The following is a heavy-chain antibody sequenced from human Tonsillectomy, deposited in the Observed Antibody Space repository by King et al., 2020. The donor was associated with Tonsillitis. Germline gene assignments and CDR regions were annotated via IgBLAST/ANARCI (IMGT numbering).Heavy chain of an antibody. D-gene: IGHD3-16*01. J-gene: IGHJ3*01. V-gene: IGHV3-30*03. CDR2: ISYDGSSS. CDR3: ALMKTGGDDPFDV. CDR1: GFTFGSYG. Sequence: VQLVESGGGVVQSGRSLRLSCAASGFTFGSYGIHWVRQAPGKGLEWVAVISYDGSSSYYADSVKGRFTISRDNSKNTLYLQMNSLRAEDTAVYYCALMKTGGDDPFDVWGQGTMVTVSS.